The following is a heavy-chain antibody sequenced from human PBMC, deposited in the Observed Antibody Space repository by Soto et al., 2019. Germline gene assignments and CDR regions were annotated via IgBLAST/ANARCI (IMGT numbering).Heavy chain of an antibody. Sequence: GASVKVSCKASGYRFTSYYIHWVRQAPGQGLEWMGIINPGGGSTTYAQKFQGRVTMTRDTSTSTVYMELSSLRSEDTALYYCTRDGSFDYWGQGTLVTVSS. CDR1: GYRFTSYY. CDR3: TRDGSFDY. CDR2: INPGGGST. D-gene: IGHD1-26*01. J-gene: IGHJ4*02. V-gene: IGHV1-46*03.